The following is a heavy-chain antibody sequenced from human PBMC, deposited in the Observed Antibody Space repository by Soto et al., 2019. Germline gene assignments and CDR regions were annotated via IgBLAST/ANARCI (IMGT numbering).Heavy chain of an antibody. Sequence: QVQLVQSGAEVMTPGSSVKVSCKASGGTFNSYSIDWLRQAPGQGFEWMGGIIPMSGRPNYAQRFQGRVTFSADKSTNTVYMEVNSLTHEDTAVYYCTKRGCQSANWFDPWGQGTLVTVSS. J-gene: IGHJ5*02. D-gene: IGHD6-19*01. CDR1: GGTFNSYS. CDR3: TKRGCQSANWFDP. V-gene: IGHV1-69*06. CDR2: IIPMSGRP.